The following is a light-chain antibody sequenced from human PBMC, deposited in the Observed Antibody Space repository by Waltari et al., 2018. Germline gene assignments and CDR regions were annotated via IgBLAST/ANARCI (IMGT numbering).Light chain of an antibody. CDR1: SRDVGGFHY. CDR3: ASYTSASTRVV. Sequence: QSALTQPASVSGSPGQSITLPCPRTSRDVGGFHYVPWYQQHPDKAPKVMIYEVTNRPSGVSHRFSASKSGNTASLTISGLQAEDEAHYHCASYTSASTRVVFGGGTKLTVL. CDR2: EVT. V-gene: IGLV2-14*01. J-gene: IGLJ2*01.